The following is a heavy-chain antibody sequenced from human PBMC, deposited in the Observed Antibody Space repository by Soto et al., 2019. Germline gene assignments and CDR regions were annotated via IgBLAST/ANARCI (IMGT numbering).Heavy chain of an antibody. CDR2: LYWDDDK. J-gene: IGHJ4*02. D-gene: IGHD7-27*01. CDR3: ARTSVNWGSRGLVDY. Sequence: QITLKESGPTLVKPTRTLTLTCTFSGFSLSTSGVGVGWIRQPPGKALEWLAFLYWDDDKRYSPSLKSRLTITKDTSKNQVLLTMTNMDPVDTATYYCARTSVNWGSRGLVDYWGQGTLVTVAS. V-gene: IGHV2-5*02. CDR1: GFSLSTSGVG.